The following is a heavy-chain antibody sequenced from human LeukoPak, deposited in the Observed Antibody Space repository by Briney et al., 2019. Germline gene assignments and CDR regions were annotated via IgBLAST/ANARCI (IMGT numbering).Heavy chain of an antibody. V-gene: IGHV4-59*01. J-gene: IGHJ3*02. CDR3: ARESLDAFDI. CDR1: GGSISSYY. D-gene: IGHD1-26*01. CDR2: IYYSGST. Sequence: SETLSLTCTVSGGSISSYYWSWIRQPAGKGLEWIGYIYYSGSTNYNPSLKSRVTISVGTSKNQFSLKLSSVTAADTAVYYCARESLDAFDIWGQGTMVTVSS.